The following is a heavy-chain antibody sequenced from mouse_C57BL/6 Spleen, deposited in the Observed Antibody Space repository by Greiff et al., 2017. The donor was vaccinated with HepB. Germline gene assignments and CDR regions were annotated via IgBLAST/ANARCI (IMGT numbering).Heavy chain of an antibody. CDR3: ARQKEGSYWYFDV. CDR1: GFTFSSYG. Sequence: EVQVVESGGDLVKPGGSLKLSCAASGFTFSSYGMSWVRQTPDKRLEWVATISSGGSYTYYPDSVKGRFTISRDNAKNPLYLQMSSLKSEDTAMYYCARQKEGSYWYFDVWGTGTTVTVSS. CDR2: ISSGGSYT. J-gene: IGHJ1*03. V-gene: IGHV5-6*01.